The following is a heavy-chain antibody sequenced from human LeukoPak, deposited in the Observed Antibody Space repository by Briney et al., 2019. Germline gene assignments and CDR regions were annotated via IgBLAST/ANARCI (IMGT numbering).Heavy chain of an antibody. CDR1: GLTFSRYW. D-gene: IGHD3-10*01. J-gene: IGHJ6*02. CDR2: IKQDGSEN. CDR3: ARSYYGSGTSYGMDV. V-gene: IGHV3-7*04. Sequence: GESLTLSCAASGLTFSRYWMNWVCQAQGQGLELVANIKQDGSENYFVDSVKGRFTISRDNARNSLYLQLNSVRAEDTAVYYCARSYYGSGTSYGMDVWGQGTTVTVSS.